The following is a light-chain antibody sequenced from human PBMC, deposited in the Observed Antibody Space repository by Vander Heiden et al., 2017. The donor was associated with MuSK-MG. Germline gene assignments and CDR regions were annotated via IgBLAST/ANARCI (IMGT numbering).Light chain of an antibody. V-gene: IGLV2-14*01. Sequence: QSALTQPAHVAGSPGQSITIPRTGTSSDVGGYNHVSWYQQHPGKAPKLMMYDVSNRPSGVSNRVSGSKSGNKASLTISGLQAEDEADYYCSSYTSSSTVLFGGGTKLTVL. CDR3: SSYTSSSTVL. J-gene: IGLJ2*01. CDR1: SSDVGGYNH. CDR2: DVS.